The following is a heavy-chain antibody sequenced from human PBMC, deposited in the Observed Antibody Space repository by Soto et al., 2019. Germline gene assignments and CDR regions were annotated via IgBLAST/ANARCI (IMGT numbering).Heavy chain of an antibody. Sequence: EVQLLESGGGLIQPGGSLRLSCAASGFTFSNYAMTWVRQAPGKGLEWVSTLSNAGGSIYYADSVKGRFTISRDNFRNTLYLEANSLRAEDTAVYYCAKRRIRAGGDYYYYYGMDVWGQGTTVIVSS. CDR2: LSNAGGSI. CDR1: GFTFSNYA. V-gene: IGHV3-23*01. D-gene: IGHD6-13*01. J-gene: IGHJ6*02. CDR3: AKRRIRAGGDYYYYYGMDV.